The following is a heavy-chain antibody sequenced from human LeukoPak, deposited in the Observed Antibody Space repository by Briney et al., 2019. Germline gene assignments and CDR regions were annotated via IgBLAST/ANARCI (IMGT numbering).Heavy chain of an antibody. V-gene: IGHV3-20*04. D-gene: IGHD2-2*01. Sequence: GGSLRLSCTAFGFAFAEHGMSWVRHVQGGGLEWVAGINWSGGSTGYADPLRGRFTISRDHAKNSLYLQIDRLRAGDTALYYCARAPITSPFYFDYWGQGTLVTVSS. CDR1: GFAFAEHG. CDR2: INWSGGST. J-gene: IGHJ4*02. CDR3: ARAPITSPFYFDY.